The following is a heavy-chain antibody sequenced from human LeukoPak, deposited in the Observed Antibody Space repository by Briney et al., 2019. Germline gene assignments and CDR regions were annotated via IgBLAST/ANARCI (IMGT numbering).Heavy chain of an antibody. V-gene: IGHV3-66*01. CDR2: IYSGGST. CDR3: AKCSGGSCYSGN. J-gene: IGHJ4*02. Sequence: GGSLRLSCAASGFTVSINYMIWVRQAPGKGLEWVSVIYSGGSTYYAGSVKGRFTISRDDSNNTLYLQMNSLRAEDTAVYYCAKCSGGSCYSGNWGQGTLVTVSS. D-gene: IGHD2-15*01. CDR1: GFTVSINY.